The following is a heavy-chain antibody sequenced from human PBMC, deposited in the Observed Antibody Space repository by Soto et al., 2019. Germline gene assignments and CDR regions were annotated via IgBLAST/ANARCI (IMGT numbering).Heavy chain of an antibody. CDR3: ARGLKGYYGVDV. CDR2: INSDGSTT. Sequence: EVQLVESGGGLVQPGGSLRLSCAASAFTFNSYWMHWVRQAPGKGLVWVSRINSDGSTTNYADSVKGRFTTSRDNAENTLYLQMNSLSAEDTAVYYCARGLKGYYGVDVWGQGTTVTVSS. CDR1: AFTFNSYW. J-gene: IGHJ6*02. V-gene: IGHV3-74*01.